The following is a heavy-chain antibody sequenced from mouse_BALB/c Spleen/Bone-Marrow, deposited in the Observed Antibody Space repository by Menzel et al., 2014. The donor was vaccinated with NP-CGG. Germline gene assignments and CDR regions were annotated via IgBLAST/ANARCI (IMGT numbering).Heavy chain of an antibody. J-gene: IGHJ1*01. Sequence: EVQVVESGPSLVKPSQTPSLTCSVTGDSITSGYWNWIRKFPGNKLEYMGYISYSGSTYYNPSLKSRISITRDTSKNQYYLQLNSVTTEDTATYYCARIYYDSHWYFDVWGAGTTVTVSS. V-gene: IGHV3-8*02. CDR3: ARIYYDSHWYFDV. D-gene: IGHD2-4*01. CDR2: ISYSGST. CDR1: GDSITSGY.